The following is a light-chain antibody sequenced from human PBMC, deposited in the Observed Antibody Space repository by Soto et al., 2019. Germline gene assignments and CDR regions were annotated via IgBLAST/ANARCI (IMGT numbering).Light chain of an antibody. J-gene: IGLJ1*01. CDR3: QSYDSSLSGYV. CDR2: GNS. V-gene: IGLV1-40*01. CDR1: SSNIGAGYD. Sequence: QSVLTQPPSVSGAPGQRVTISCTGSSSNIGAGYDVHWYQQLPGTAPKVLIYGNSNRLSGVPDRFSGSKSGTSASLAITGLQAEDEADYYCQSYDSSLSGYVFGTGTKRTVL.